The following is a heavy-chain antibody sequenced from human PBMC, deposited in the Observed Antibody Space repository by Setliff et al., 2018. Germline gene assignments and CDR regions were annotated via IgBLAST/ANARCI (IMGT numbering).Heavy chain of an antibody. CDR2: IQQDGSEK. D-gene: IGHD2-2*01. J-gene: IGHJ6*03. V-gene: IGHV3-7*01. CDR3: ARARYCSSTSCYYYYYMDV. Sequence: GESLTLSCAASGFTFSYYWMSWVRQAPGKGLEWVANIQQDGSEKYHVDSVMGRFTISRDNAKSTLYLQMNSLRAEDTAVYYCARARYCSSTSCYYYYYMDVWGKGTTVTVSS. CDR1: GFTFSYYW.